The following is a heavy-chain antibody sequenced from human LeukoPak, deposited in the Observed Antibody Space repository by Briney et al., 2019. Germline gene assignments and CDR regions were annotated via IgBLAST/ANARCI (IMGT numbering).Heavy chain of an antibody. CDR1: GGSISSYY. Sequence: SETLSLTCTVSGGSISSYYWSWIRQPPGKGLEWIGYIYYSGSTNYNPSLKSRVTISVDTSKNQFSLKLTSVTAADTAVYYCARLEVDTAMVNWFDPWGQGTLVTVSS. CDR2: IYYSGST. CDR3: ARLEVDTAMVNWFDP. V-gene: IGHV4-59*01. J-gene: IGHJ5*02. D-gene: IGHD5-18*01.